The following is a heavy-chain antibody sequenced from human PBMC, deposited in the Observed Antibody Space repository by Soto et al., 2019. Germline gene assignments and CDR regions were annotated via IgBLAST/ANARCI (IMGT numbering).Heavy chain of an antibody. CDR2: IYSGGST. J-gene: IGHJ4*02. CDR1: GFTVSSNY. V-gene: IGHV3-53*01. D-gene: IGHD3-9*01. Sequence: PGGSLTLSCAASGFTVSSNYMSWVRQAPGKGLEWVSVIYSGGSTYYADSVKGRFTISRDNSKNTLYLQMNSLRAEDTAVYYCASTALVIYDYWGQGTLVTVSS. CDR3: ASTALVIYDY.